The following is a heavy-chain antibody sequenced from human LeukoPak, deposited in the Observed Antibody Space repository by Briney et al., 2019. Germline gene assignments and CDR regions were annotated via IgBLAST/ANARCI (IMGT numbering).Heavy chain of an antibody. CDR1: GGTFSSYA. V-gene: IGHV1-69*13. Sequence: GASVKVSCKASGGTFSSYAISWVRQAPGQGLEWMGGIIPIFGTANYAQKFQGRVTITADESTSTAYMELSSLRSEDTAVYYCARGRDGYNRYPTQFDYWGQGTLVTVSS. J-gene: IGHJ4*02. CDR3: ARGRDGYNRYPTQFDY. CDR2: IIPIFGTA. D-gene: IGHD5-24*01.